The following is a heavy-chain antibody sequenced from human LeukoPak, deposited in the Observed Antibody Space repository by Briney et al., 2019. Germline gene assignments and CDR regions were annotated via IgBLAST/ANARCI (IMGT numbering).Heavy chain of an antibody. Sequence: SETLSLTCTVSGGSISSSSYYWGWIRQPPGKGLEWIGSIYYSGSTYYNPSLKSRVTISVDTSKNQFSLKLSSVTAADTAVYYCARQGITMVRGVLDWGQGTLVTVSS. J-gene: IGHJ4*02. CDR1: GGSISSSSYY. V-gene: IGHV4-39*01. CDR3: ARQGITMVRGVLD. CDR2: IYYSGST. D-gene: IGHD3-10*01.